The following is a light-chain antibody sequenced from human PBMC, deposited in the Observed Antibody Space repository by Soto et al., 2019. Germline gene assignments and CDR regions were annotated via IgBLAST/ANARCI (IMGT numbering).Light chain of an antibody. CDR1: GRDIGAYDY. Sequence: QSVLTQPASVSGSPGQSITISCTGSGRDIGAYDYVSWYQQHPGKAPKLLICGVKNRPSGVSYRFSASKSAFTASLTIYGLQAEDEANYYCSSYTTSYFYVFGPGTKVTV. CDR2: GVK. J-gene: IGLJ1*01. V-gene: IGLV2-14*01. CDR3: SSYTTSYFYV.